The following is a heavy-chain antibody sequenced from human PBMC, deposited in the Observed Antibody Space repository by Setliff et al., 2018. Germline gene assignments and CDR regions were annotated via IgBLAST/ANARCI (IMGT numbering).Heavy chain of an antibody. D-gene: IGHD2-15*01. V-gene: IGHV1-18*01. J-gene: IGHJ3*02. CDR1: GYIFTNYG. CDR3: ARDLLVVAATPGAFDI. Sequence: GASVKVSCKASGYIFTNYGINWVRQAPGQGLEWMGWISAYNGDTNYAQKLQGRVTMTTDTSTSTAYMELRSLRSDDTAVYYCARDLLVVAATPGAFDIWGQGTMVTVSS. CDR2: ISAYNGDT.